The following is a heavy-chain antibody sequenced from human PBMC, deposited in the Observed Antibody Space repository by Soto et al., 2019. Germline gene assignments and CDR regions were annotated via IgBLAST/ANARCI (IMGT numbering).Heavy chain of an antibody. CDR2: MSGRGDRT. D-gene: IGHD6-13*01. V-gene: IGHV3-23*01. CDR1: GSTFSSYA. J-gene: IGHJ5*02. CDR3: AKGGCIAAAKNWCEPA. Sequence: EVQLLETGGGLVQPGGSLRLSCTASGSTFSSYAMSWVRQAPGKGLEWVSAMSGRGDRTYFADSVKGRFTISRDNSKITLYVTMNSLRAEDTAVYYCAKGGCIAAAKNWCEPAWGQGTLVTVSS.